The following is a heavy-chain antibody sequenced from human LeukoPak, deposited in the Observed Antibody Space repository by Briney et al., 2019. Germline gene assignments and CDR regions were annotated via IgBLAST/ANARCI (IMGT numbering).Heavy chain of an antibody. V-gene: IGHV3-7*01. J-gene: IGHJ5*02. CDR2: IKQDGSAK. D-gene: IGHD6-19*01. CDR3: ARDAAYGYSSGWYGFFDRWFDP. CDR1: GFTFSSYW. Sequence: PGGSLRLSCAASGFTFSSYWMSWVRQAPGKGLEWVANIKQDGSAKYYVDSVKGRFTISRDNAKNSLYLQMNSLRAEDTAVYYCARDAAYGYSSGWYGFFDRWFDPWGQGTLVTVSS.